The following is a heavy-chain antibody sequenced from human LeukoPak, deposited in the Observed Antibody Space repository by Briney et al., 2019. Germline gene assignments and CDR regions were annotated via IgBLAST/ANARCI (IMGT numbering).Heavy chain of an antibody. J-gene: IGHJ3*02. CDR3: TRPPGELRSFDI. CDR1: GFTFSSYG. D-gene: IGHD1-26*01. Sequence: GGSLRLSCAASGFTFSSYGMHWVRQAPGKGLEWVAVIWYDGSNKYYADSVKGRFTISRDNSKNTLYLQMNSLKTEDTAVYYCTRPPGELRSFDIWGQGTMVTVSS. CDR2: IWYDGSNK. V-gene: IGHV3-33*01.